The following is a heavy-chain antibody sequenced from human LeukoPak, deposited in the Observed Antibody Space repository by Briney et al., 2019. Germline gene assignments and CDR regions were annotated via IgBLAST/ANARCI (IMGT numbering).Heavy chain of an antibody. CDR3: ARGNGFIIDY. V-gene: IGHV3-7*04. D-gene: IGHD2-8*01. Sequence: GALRLSCVASGFTLCSYWTNWVGQYPGRGREWVAIIKQDGSEKFYVDSVKGRFTISRDNAKNSVYLQMNNLRVEDTAVYHCARGNGFIIDYWGQGTLVTVSS. CDR2: IKQDGSEK. J-gene: IGHJ4*02. CDR1: GFTLCSYW.